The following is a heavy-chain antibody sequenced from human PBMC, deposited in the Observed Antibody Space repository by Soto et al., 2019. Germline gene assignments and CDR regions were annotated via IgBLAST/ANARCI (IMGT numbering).Heavy chain of an antibody. D-gene: IGHD5-18*01. J-gene: IGHJ6*02. CDR3: ASSGRGDATSMVNDFCCGLDF. Sequence: QFQLVESGGGVVQPGGALRLSCAATLSAFTFSDHAMHCVRQTPGKGLQLLAVIWFDGGDGYYVDSVKGRFTIYRHNSENTVDLPMNRLTDEDTGVYYGASSGRGDATSMVNDFCCGLDFWGQGTPVAVSS. V-gene: IGHV3-33*03. CDR2: IWFDGGDG. CDR1: AFTFSDHA.